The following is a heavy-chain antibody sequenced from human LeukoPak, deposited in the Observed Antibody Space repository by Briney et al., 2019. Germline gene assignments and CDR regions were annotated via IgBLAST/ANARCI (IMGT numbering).Heavy chain of an antibody. CDR3: ARYVDQTYYYYYMDV. D-gene: IGHD1-1*01. CDR1: GFTFSRYW. CDR2: IKQDGSEK. V-gene: IGHV3-7*01. Sequence: PGGSLRLSCAASGFTFSRYWMSGVRQAPGKGLERVANIKQDGSEKYYVDSVKGRFTISRDNAKNSLSLQMNSLRAEDTAVYYCARYVDQTYYYYYMDVWGKGTTVTVSS. J-gene: IGHJ6*03.